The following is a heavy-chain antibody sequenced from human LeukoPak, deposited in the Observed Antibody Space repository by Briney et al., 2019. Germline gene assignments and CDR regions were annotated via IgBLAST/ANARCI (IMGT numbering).Heavy chain of an antibody. J-gene: IGHJ4*02. CDR3: ARDPGYGQYMDC. CDR1: GFIFSNYG. CDR2: ISYDGSYK. D-gene: IGHD4-17*01. V-gene: IGHV3-30*03. Sequence: GRSLRLSCAASGFIFSNYGMHWVRQAPGKGLEWVAIISYDGSYKYYTDPVKGRVTISRDNSKDTLYLEMNSLTAEDTAVYFCARDPGYGQYMDCWGQGTLVTVSS.